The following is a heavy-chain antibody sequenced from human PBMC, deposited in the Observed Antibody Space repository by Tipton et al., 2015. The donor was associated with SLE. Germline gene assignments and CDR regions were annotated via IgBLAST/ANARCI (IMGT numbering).Heavy chain of an antibody. CDR2: NYPGDSDT. CDR3: ARPVVYSSGWYAYFDY. D-gene: IGHD6-19*01. CDR1: GYSFTSYW. J-gene: IGHJ4*02. V-gene: IGHV5-51*01. Sequence: QLVQSGAEVKKPGESLKISCKGSGYSFTSYWIGWVRQMPGKGLEWMRINYPGDSDTRYSPSFQGQVTISADKSISTAYLQWISLKASDTAMYYCARPVVYSSGWYAYFDYWGQGTLVTVSS.